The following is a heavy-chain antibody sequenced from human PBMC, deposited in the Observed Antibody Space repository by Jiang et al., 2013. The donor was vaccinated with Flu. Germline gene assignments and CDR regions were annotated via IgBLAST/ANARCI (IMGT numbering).Heavy chain of an antibody. CDR3: ARVSPGYFDY. Sequence: GPGLVKPSETLSLTCTVSGGSISSSSYYWGWIRQPPGKGLEWIGSIYYSGSTYYNPSLKSRVTISVDTSKNQFSLKLSSVTAADTAVYYCARVSPGYFDYWGQGTLVTVSS. CDR2: IYYSGST. D-gene: IGHD3-10*01. CDR1: GGSISSSSYY. V-gene: IGHV4-39*01. J-gene: IGHJ4*02.